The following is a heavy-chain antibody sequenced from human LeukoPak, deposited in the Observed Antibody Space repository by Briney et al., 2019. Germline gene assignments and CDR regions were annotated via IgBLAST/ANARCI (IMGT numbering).Heavy chain of an antibody. CDR2: LYYSGST. V-gene: IGHV4-39*07. Sequence: SETLSLTCTVSGGSISSGSYYWGWIRQPPGKGLEWIGRLYYSGSTYYNPSLKSRVTMSVDTSKNQFSLKLKSVTAADTAVYYCARESDRYCFSTSCPNWFDPWGQGTLVTVSS. CDR1: GGSISSGSYY. D-gene: IGHD2-2*01. J-gene: IGHJ5*02. CDR3: ARESDRYCFSTSCPNWFDP.